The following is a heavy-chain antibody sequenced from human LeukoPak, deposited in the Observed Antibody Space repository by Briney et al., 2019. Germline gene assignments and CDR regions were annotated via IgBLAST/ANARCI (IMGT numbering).Heavy chain of an antibody. J-gene: IGHJ4*02. CDR2: IYHSGRT. Sequence: PSETLSLTCTVSGYSISSGYYWGWIRQPPGKGLEWIGNIYHSGRTDYNPSLKSRVTISVDTSKNQFSLKLSSVTAADTAVYYCARIGGYDFTIDYWGQGTLVTVSS. D-gene: IGHD5-12*01. CDR1: GYSISSGYY. CDR3: ARIGGYDFTIDY. V-gene: IGHV4-38-2*02.